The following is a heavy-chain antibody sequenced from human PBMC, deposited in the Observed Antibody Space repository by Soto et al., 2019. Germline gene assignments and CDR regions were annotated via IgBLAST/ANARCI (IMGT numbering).Heavy chain of an antibody. CDR3: ARGLGGRMDD. CDR2: IIPILGET. CDR1: GTIFSSYT. D-gene: IGHD3-16*01. V-gene: IGHV1-69*08. J-gene: IGHJ6*02. Sequence: QVQLVQSGAEVKKPGSSVRVSCKASGTIFSSYTISWVRQAPGQGLEWMGRIIPILGETNSAQKFQGRVTLTAAKPTNTAYMQLNSLRLEDTAVYYCARGLGGRMDDWGQGTTVTVSS.